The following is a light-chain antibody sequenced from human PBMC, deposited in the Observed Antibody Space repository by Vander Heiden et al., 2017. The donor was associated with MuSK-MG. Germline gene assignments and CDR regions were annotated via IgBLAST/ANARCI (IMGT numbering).Light chain of an antibody. CDR3: AAWDDSLNEGV. CDR2: SNN. J-gene: IGLJ2*01. CDR1: SSDIGSNN. Sequence: QSLLTQPPPASGTPGPRVTISCSGSSSDIGSNNVNWYQQHPGTAPKHLMYSNNQRPSGVPDRFSGSKSGTSASLAISGLHSADEDDYYCAAWDDSLNEGVFGGGTKLTVL. V-gene: IGLV1-44*01.